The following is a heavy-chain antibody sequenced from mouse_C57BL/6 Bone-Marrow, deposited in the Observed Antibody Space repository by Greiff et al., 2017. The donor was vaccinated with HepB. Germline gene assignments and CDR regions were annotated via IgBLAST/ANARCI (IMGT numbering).Heavy chain of an antibody. J-gene: IGHJ2*01. V-gene: IGHV1-15*01. CDR2: IDPDTGGT. CDR1: GYTFTDYE. Sequence: VQLQQSGAELVRPGASVTLSCKASGYTFTDYEMHWVKQTPVHGLEWIGAIDPDTGGTAYNQKFKGKAILTADKSSSTAYMELRSLTSEDSAVYYCTRGGDYYGGSPFDYWGQGTTLTVSS. D-gene: IGHD1-1*01. CDR3: TRGGDYYGGSPFDY.